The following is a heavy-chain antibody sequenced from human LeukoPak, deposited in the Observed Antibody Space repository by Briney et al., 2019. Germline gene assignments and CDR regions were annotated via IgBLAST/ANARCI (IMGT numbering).Heavy chain of an antibody. CDR3: ARGNKKHAGLRFDP. Sequence: GGSLRLSCAASGFTFSSYSMNWVRQAPGKGLEWVSYISRSSSMIDYADSVKGRFTISRDNAKNSLYLQMNSLRDEDTAVYYCARGNKKHAGLRFDPWGQGTLVTVSS. J-gene: IGHJ5*02. V-gene: IGHV3-48*02. D-gene: IGHD1/OR15-1a*01. CDR1: GFTFSSYS. CDR2: ISRSSSMI.